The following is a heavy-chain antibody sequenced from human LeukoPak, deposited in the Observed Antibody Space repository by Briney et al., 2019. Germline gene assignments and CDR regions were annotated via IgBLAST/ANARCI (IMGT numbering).Heavy chain of an antibody. Sequence: RPGGSLRLSCAASGFTFDDYGMSSVRQAPGKGLEWVSGINWNGGSTCYAASVKGRFTISRDNAKNSLYLQMNSLRAEDTALYYCARGRSRHVDYWGQGTLVTVSS. CDR3: ARGRSRHVDY. J-gene: IGHJ4*02. CDR2: INWNGGST. CDR1: GFTFDDYG. V-gene: IGHV3-20*04.